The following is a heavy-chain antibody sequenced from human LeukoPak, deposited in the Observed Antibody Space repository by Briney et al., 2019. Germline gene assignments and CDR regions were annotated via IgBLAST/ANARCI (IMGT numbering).Heavy chain of an antibody. CDR2: IYTCGST. D-gene: IGHD3-22*01. Sequence: SQTLSLTCTVSGGSISSGSYYWSWIRQPAGKGLEWIGRIYTCGSTHYNPTLKSRVPISVDTTKNQFSLKLTSVTSEDTAVYSCARLLDNDISRDPDTFDVWGQGTTVIVSS. V-gene: IGHV4-61*02. CDR1: GGSISSGSYY. J-gene: IGHJ3*01. CDR3: ARLLDNDISRDPDTFDV.